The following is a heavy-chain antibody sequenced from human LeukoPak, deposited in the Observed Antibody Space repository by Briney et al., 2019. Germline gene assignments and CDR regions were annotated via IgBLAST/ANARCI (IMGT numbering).Heavy chain of an antibody. CDR3: ARASAIKYSSSSFSPYFDY. CDR2: IYHSGST. Sequence: SETLSLTCAVYGGSFSGYYWGWIRQPPGKGLEWIGSIYHSGSTYYNPSLKSRVTISVDMSKNQFSLKLSSVTAADTAVYYCARASAIKYSSSSFSPYFDYWGQGTLVTVSS. D-gene: IGHD6-6*01. J-gene: IGHJ4*02. V-gene: IGHV4-38-2*01. CDR1: GGSFSGYY.